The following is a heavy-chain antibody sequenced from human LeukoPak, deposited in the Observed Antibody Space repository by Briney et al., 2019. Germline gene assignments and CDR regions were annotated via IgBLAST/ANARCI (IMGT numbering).Heavy chain of an antibody. J-gene: IGHJ4*02. CDR1: GGSISSYY. Sequence: SETLSLTCTVSGGSISSYYWSWIRQPPGKGLEWIGYIYYSGSTNYNPSLKSRVTISLDTSKNQFSLKVSSVTAADTAVYYCARGAYCSTTSCYYFDYWGQGTLVSVSS. CDR3: ARGAYCSTTSCYYFDY. V-gene: IGHV4-59*01. CDR2: IYYSGST. D-gene: IGHD2-2*01.